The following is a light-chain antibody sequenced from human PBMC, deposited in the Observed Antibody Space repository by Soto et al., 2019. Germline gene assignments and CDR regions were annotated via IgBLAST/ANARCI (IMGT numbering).Light chain of an antibody. CDR3: GAFAGSYTFWV. J-gene: IGLJ3*02. V-gene: IGLV2-11*01. CDR1: SSDVGDYNY. Sequence: QSALTQPRSVSGSPGQSVTISCTGTSSDVGDYNYVSWYQQYPGKAPKLVIYDVSKRPSGVPDRFSGSKSGNTASLTISGLQAEDEADYYGGAFAGSYTFWVFGGGTKLTVL. CDR2: DVS.